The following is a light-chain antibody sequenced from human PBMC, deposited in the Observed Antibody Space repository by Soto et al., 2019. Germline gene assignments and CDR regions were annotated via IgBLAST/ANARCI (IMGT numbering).Light chain of an antibody. Sequence: SALTQPPSASGSPGQSVAISCTGTSSDVGGYNYVSWYQHHPGKAPKLIIYEVTKRPSGVPDRFSGSKSGNTASLTVSGLQADDEADYYCSSYAGTKNMVFGGGTKLTVL. CDR2: EVT. J-gene: IGLJ2*01. CDR3: SSYAGTKNMV. CDR1: SSDVGGYNY. V-gene: IGLV2-8*01.